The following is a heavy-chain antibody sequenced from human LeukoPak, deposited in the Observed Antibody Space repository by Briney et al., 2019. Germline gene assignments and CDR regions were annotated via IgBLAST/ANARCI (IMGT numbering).Heavy chain of an antibody. CDR3: ASPSDYGGNFYFDY. J-gene: IGHJ4*02. CDR2: INHSGGT. D-gene: IGHD4-23*01. CDR1: GGSFSGYY. V-gene: IGHV4-34*01. Sequence: PSETLSLTCAVYGGSFSGYYWSWIRQPPGKGLEWIGEINHSGGTNYNPSLKSRVTISVDTSKNQFSLKLSSVTAADTAVYYCASPSDYGGNFYFDYWGQGTLVTVSS.